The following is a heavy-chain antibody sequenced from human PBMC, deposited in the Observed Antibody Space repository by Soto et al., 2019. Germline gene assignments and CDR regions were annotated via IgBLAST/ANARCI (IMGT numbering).Heavy chain of an antibody. J-gene: IGHJ6*03. CDR1: GYTFTSYA. V-gene: IGHV1-3*01. D-gene: IGHD4-4*01. CDR2: INAGNGNT. CDR3: AREVGYSNYYYYYYYMDV. Sequence: ASVKVSCKASGYTFTSYAMHWVRQAPGQRLEWMGWINAGNGNTKYSQKFQGRVTITRDTSASTAYMELSSLRSEDTALYYCAREVGYSNYYYYYYYMDVWGKGTTVTVSS.